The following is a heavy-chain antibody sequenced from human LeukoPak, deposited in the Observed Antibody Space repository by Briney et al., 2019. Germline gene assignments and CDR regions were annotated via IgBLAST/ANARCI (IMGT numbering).Heavy chain of an antibody. D-gene: IGHD5-12*01. V-gene: IGHV3-7*01. Sequence: GESLSLSCAASGFTFNHYWMSWVRQAPGKGLEWVANIKEDGGQIYYVDSMKGRFAISRDNAKNSLHLQMNSLRAEDSAVYYCARIGYSSCGFDMWGPGTMVTVSS. CDR2: IKEDGGQI. CDR1: GFTFNHYW. CDR3: ARIGYSSCGFDM. J-gene: IGHJ3*02.